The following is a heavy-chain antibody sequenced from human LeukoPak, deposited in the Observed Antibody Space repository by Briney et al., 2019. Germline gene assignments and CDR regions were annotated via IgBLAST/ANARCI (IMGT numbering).Heavy chain of an antibody. CDR3: ARDKVRGIPTKFDY. V-gene: IGHV1-69*13. J-gene: IGHJ4*02. CDR1: GGTFSNYA. Sequence: GASVKVSCKASGGTFSNYAISWVRQAPGQGLEWMGAIIPIFGTANYAQKFQGRVTITADESTSTAYMELSSLRSEDTAVYYCARDKVRGIPTKFDYWGQGTLVTVSS. D-gene: IGHD3-10*01. CDR2: IIPIFGTA.